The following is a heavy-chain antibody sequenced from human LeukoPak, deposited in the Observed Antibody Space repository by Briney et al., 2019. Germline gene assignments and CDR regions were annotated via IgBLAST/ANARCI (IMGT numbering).Heavy chain of an antibody. D-gene: IGHD3-3*01. CDR1: GYTFTSYD. Sequence: ASVKVSCKASGYTFTSYDINWVRQATGQGLEWMGWMNPNSGNTVYAQKFQGSDPMTRNTYISTAYMELSSLRSDGTAVYYCARGMDYYFWCCFYFWFDPGGQGTRVTVSS. V-gene: IGHV1-8*01. CDR3: ARGMDYYFWCCFYFWFDP. CDR2: MNPNSGNT. J-gene: IGHJ5*02.